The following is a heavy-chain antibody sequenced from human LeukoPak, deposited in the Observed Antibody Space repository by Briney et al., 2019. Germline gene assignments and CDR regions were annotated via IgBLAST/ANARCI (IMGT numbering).Heavy chain of an antibody. V-gene: IGHV4-59*08. CDR2: IYDSGST. J-gene: IGHJ4*02. Sequence: PSETLSLTCTVSGGSIDSYYWSRIRQPPGKGLEWIGYIYDSGSTKYNPSLETRVTISVDTSKNQFSLQLTSVTAADTAVYYYARRNSNSGCYRDDYWGQGTLVTVSS. CDR1: GGSIDSYY. CDR3: ARRNSNSGCYRDDY. D-gene: IGHD6-19*01.